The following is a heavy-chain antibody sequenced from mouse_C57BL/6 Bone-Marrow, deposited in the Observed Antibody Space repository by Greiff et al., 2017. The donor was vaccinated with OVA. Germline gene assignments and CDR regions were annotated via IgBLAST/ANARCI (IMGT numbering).Heavy chain of an antibody. CDR1: GFSLTSYG. Sequence: VMLVESGPGLVQPSQSLSITCTVSGFSLTSYGVHWVRQSPGKGLEWLGVIWRGGSTDYNAAFMSSLSITKDNSNSQVFFKMNSLQADDTAIYYCAKEGIYYYGSRAMDYWGQGTSVTVSS. J-gene: IGHJ4*01. D-gene: IGHD1-1*01. V-gene: IGHV2-5*01. CDR3: AKEGIYYYGSRAMDY. CDR2: IWRGGST.